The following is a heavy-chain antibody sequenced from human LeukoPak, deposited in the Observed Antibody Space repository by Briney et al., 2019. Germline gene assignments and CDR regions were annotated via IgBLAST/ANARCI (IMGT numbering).Heavy chain of an antibody. Sequence: ASETLSLTCAVYGGSFSGYYRSWIRQPPGKGLEWIGEINHSGSTNYNPSLKSRVTISVDTSKNQFSLKLSSVTAADTAVYYCARGLDYYDSSGYYDYWGQGTLVTVSS. J-gene: IGHJ4*02. V-gene: IGHV4-34*01. CDR2: INHSGST. CDR1: GGSFSGYY. D-gene: IGHD3-22*01. CDR3: ARGLDYYDSSGYYDY.